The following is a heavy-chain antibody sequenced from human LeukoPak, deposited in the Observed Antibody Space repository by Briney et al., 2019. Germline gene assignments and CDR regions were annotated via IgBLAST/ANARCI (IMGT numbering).Heavy chain of an antibody. CDR2: ISSSSSYI. D-gene: IGHD3-22*01. CDR1: GFTFSSYS. J-gene: IGHJ4*02. V-gene: IGHV3-21*01. Sequence: PGGSLRPSCAASGFTFSSYSMNCVRQAPRKGLEWVSSISSSSSYIYYADPVKGRFTISRDNAKSSLYLQMNSLRAEDTAVYYCARQLGGSSGYYFDYWGQGTLVTVSS. CDR3: ARQLGGSSGYYFDY.